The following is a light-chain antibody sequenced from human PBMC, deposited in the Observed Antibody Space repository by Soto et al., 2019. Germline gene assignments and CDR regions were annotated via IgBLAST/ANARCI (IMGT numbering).Light chain of an antibody. J-gene: IGLJ3*02. CDR2: EGS. Sequence: QSALTQPASVSGSPGQSITISCTGTSSDVGSYNLVSWYQQHPGKAPKLMIYEGSKRPSGVSSRFSGFKSGNTASLTVSGLQAEDEADYYCCSYAGSSTLNWVFGGGTKLTVL. CDR1: SSDVGSYNL. CDR3: CSYAGSSTLNWV. V-gene: IGLV2-23*01.